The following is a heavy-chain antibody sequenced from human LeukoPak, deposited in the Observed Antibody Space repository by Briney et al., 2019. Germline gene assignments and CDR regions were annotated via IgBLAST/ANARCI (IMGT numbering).Heavy chain of an antibody. CDR2: MNPNSGDT. CDR1: GYTFTAYY. CDR3: ARDRMGDCATTSCYLAF. V-gene: IGHV1-2*02. Sequence: ASVKVSCTASGYTFTAYYLHWVRQAPGQGLEWMGWMNPNSGDTYYAQKFQGRATITRDTSITTAYMELSGLTSDDTAMYYCARDRMGDCATTSCYLAFWGQGALVTVSS. D-gene: IGHD2-2*01. J-gene: IGHJ4*02.